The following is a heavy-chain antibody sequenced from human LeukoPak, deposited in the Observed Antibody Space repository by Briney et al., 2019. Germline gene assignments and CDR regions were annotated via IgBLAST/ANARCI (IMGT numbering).Heavy chain of an antibody. CDR3: ARSRAFNSGAFDP. Sequence: SETLSLTCTVSGGSISSYYWSWIRQPPGKGLEWIGYIYYSGSTNYNPSLKSRVTISVDTSKNQFSLKLSFVTAADTAVYYCARSRAFNSGAFDPWGQGSLVTVSS. J-gene: IGHJ5*02. V-gene: IGHV4-59*01. D-gene: IGHD1-26*01. CDR1: GGSISSYY. CDR2: IYYSGST.